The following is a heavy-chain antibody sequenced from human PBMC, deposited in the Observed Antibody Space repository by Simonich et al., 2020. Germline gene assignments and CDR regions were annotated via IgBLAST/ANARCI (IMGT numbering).Heavy chain of an antibody. V-gene: IGHV3-33*01. CDR3: ARAYSSSWYNWFDP. Sequence: QVQLVESGGGVVQPGRSLRLSCAASGFTFSSYGMHWVRQAPGNGRGWVAVIWLEGSKNNNADSVKGRFTISRDNSKNTLYLQMNSLRAEDTAVYYCARAYSSSWYNWFDPWGQGTLVTVSS. J-gene: IGHJ5*02. CDR2: IWLEGSKN. CDR1: GFTFSSYG. D-gene: IGHD6-13*01.